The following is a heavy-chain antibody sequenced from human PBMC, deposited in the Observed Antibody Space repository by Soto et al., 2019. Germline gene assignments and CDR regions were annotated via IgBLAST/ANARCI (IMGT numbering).Heavy chain of an antibody. CDR1: GGSISSGGYY. CDR2: IYYSGST. J-gene: IGHJ3*02. D-gene: IGHD1-20*01. V-gene: IGHV4-31*03. CDR3: ARDPGITGDLDAFDI. Sequence: PSETLSLTCTVSGGSISSGGYYWSWIRQHPGKGLEWIGYIYYSGSTYYNPSLKSRVTISVDTSKNQFSLKLSSVTAADTAVYYCARDPGITGDLDAFDIWGQGTMVT.